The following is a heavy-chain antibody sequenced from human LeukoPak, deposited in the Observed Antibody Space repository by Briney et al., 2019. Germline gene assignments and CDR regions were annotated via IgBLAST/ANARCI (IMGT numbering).Heavy chain of an antibody. CDR1: GYSLSIGYY. Sequence: SETLSLTCAVSGYSLSIGYYWGWIRQPPVKGLEWIGNMYRSGYTYYNPSLKSRVTISVDTSKNQFSLKLSSVTAADTAVYYCARRLDSWSFDSWGQGTLVTVSS. CDR3: ARRLDSWSFDS. D-gene: IGHD3-9*01. V-gene: IGHV4-38-2*01. CDR2: MYRSGYT. J-gene: IGHJ4*02.